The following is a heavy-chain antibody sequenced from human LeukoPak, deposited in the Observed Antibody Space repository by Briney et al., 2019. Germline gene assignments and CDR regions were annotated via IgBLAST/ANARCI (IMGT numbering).Heavy chain of an antibody. D-gene: IGHD1-26*01. CDR2: ISSSSSYI. Sequence: GGSLRLSCAASGFTFSSCSMNWVRQAPGKGLEWVSSISSSSSYIYYADSVKGRFTISRDNAKNSLYLQMNSLRAEDTAVYYCARGGSGSYSIDYWGQGTLVTVSS. J-gene: IGHJ4*02. CDR3: ARGGSGSYSIDY. V-gene: IGHV3-21*01. CDR1: GFTFSSCS.